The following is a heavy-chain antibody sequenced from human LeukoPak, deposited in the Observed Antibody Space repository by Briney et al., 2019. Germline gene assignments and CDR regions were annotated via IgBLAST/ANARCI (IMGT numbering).Heavy chain of an antibody. CDR3: ARGRGHGSGSYYNPRYWYFDL. D-gene: IGHD3-10*01. Sequence: SETLSLTCAVYGGSFSGYYWSWIRQPPGKGLDWIGEINHSGSTNYSPSLKSRVTISVDTSKNQFSLKLSSVTAADTAVYYCARGRGHGSGSYYNPRYWYFDLWGRGTLVTVSS. CDR2: INHSGST. CDR1: GGSFSGYY. J-gene: IGHJ2*01. V-gene: IGHV4-34*01.